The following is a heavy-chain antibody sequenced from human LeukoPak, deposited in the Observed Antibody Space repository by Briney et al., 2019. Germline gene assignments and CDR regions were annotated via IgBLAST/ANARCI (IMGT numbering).Heavy chain of an antibody. Sequence: GGSLRLSCAASGFTFSSCAMTWVRQAPGKGLEWVSAIRGSGGSTYYTDPVKGRFTISRDSSKNTLYLQMNSLRAEDTAVYYCAKGDIGGSIYYYMDVWGKGTTVTVSS. CDR2: IRGSGGST. J-gene: IGHJ6*03. V-gene: IGHV3-23*01. CDR1: GFTFSSCA. D-gene: IGHD1-26*01. CDR3: AKGDIGGSIYYYMDV.